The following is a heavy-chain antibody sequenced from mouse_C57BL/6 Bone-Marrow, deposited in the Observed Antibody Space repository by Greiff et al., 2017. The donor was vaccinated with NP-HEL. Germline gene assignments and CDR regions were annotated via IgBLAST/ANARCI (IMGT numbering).Heavy chain of an antibody. V-gene: IGHV1-55*01. CDR2: IYPGSGST. J-gene: IGHJ4*01. CDR1: GYTFTSYW. Sequence: VQLQQSGAELVKPGASVKMSCKASGYTFTSYWITWVKQRPGQGLEWIGDIYPGSGSTNYNEKFKSKATLTVDTSSSTAYMQLSSLTSEDSAVYYCARQVTTVVAPYYAMDYWGQGTSVTVSS. CDR3: ARQVTTVVAPYYAMDY. D-gene: IGHD1-1*01.